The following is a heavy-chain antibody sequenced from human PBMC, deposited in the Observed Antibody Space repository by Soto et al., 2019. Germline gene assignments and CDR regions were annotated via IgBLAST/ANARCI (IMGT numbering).Heavy chain of an antibody. CDR3: ARWQMGYCSSTSGFGNYFDY. D-gene: IGHD2-2*01. Sequence: GASVKVSCKASGGTFSSYAISWVRQAPGQGLEWMGGIIPIFGTANFAQKFQGRVTITADESTSTAYMELSSLRSEDTAVYYCARWQMGYCSSTSGFGNYFDYWGQGTLVTVSS. J-gene: IGHJ4*02. V-gene: IGHV1-69*13. CDR1: GGTFSSYA. CDR2: IIPIFGTA.